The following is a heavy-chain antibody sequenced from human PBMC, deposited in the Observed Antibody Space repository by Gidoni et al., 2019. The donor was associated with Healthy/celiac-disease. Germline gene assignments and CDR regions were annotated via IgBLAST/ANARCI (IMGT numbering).Heavy chain of an antibody. J-gene: IGHJ4*02. CDR3: AKEISSARYTDY. Sequence: DSMKGRFTISRDNSKNTLYLQMNSLRAEDTAIYYCAKEISSARYTDYWGQGTQVTVSS. V-gene: IGHV3-23*01. D-gene: IGHD6-19*01.